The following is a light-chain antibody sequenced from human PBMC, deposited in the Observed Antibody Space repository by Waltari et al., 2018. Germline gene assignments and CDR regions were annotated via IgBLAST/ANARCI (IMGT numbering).Light chain of an antibody. CDR2: DNN. J-gene: IGLJ3*02. CDR1: SSNIGSYT. CDR3: AAWDDSLNGWV. Sequence: QSVLTPPPSASGTPGQRVTISCSGSSSNIGSYTVTWYQQLPGTAPKLLIYDNNRRPSGVPDRFSGSKSGTSASLAISGLQSEDEADYYCAAWDDSLNGWVFGGGSKLTVL. V-gene: IGLV1-44*01.